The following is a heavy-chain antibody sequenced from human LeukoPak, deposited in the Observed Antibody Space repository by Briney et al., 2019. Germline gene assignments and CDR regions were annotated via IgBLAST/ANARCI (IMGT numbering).Heavy chain of an antibody. Sequence: GGSLRLSCAASGFTFSSYSMNWVRQAPGKGQEWVSYISSSSSTIYYADSVKGRFTISRDNAKNSLYLQMNSLRAEDTAVYCCARDHASWDYYYYYMDVWGKGTTVTVS. D-gene: IGHD2-2*01. CDR1: GFTFSSYS. CDR2: ISSSSSTI. CDR3: ARDHASWDYYYYYMDV. J-gene: IGHJ6*03. V-gene: IGHV3-48*01.